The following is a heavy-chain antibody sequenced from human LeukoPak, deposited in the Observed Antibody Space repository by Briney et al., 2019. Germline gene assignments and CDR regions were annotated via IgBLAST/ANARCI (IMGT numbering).Heavy chain of an antibody. CDR1: GYSISSGYY. Sequence: SETLSLTCTVSGYSISSGYYWGWMRQPPGKGLEWIGYIYRSGSTYYNPSLKSRVTISVDTSKNDFSLKLTSVTAADTATYYCARIESYNGADYYRDVWGKGTTVTVSS. CDR3: ARIESYNGADYYRDV. CDR2: IYRSGST. D-gene: IGHD5-24*01. J-gene: IGHJ6*03. V-gene: IGHV4-38-2*02.